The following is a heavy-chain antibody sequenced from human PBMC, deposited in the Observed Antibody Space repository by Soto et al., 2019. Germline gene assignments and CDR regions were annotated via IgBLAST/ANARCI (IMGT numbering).Heavy chain of an antibody. Sequence: PGGSLRLSCAASGFTFSSYAMHWVRQAPGKGLEYVSAISSNGSPYYANSVEGRFTISRDNSRNTLYLQMNSLRAEDTAVYYCARDWGQYCSGGSCYSGWFDPWGQGTLVTVSS. CDR3: ARDWGQYCSGGSCYSGWFDP. CDR2: ISSNGSP. V-gene: IGHV3-64*01. CDR1: GFTFSSYA. D-gene: IGHD2-15*01. J-gene: IGHJ5*02.